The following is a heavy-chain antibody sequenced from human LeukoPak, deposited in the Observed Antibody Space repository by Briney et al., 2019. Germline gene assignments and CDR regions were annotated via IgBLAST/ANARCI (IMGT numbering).Heavy chain of an antibody. CDR1: GGSFSGYY. Sequence: SETLTLTCAVYGGSFSGYYWSRIRQPPGKGLEWIGEINHSGSTNYNPSLKSRVTISVDTSKNQFSLKLSSVTAADTAVYYCARHRITMVRGVIMRYFDYWGQGTLVTVSS. D-gene: IGHD3-10*01. V-gene: IGHV4-34*01. J-gene: IGHJ4*02. CDR3: ARHRITMVRGVIMRYFDY. CDR2: INHSGST.